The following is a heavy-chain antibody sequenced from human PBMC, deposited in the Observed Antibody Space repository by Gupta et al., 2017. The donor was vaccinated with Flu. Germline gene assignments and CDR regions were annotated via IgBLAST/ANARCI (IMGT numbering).Heavy chain of an antibody. CDR1: GGTFSSYV. J-gene: IGHJ3*02. D-gene: IGHD5-12*01. Sequence: QVQLVQSGDEVKKPGASVKVSCKASGGTFSSYVISWVRQAPGQGLECMGGISPIFGTSNYAQKFHGRVTIPADKSTSTAYMELSSLKSEDTAVYYCARGLGYGGYAVRDACDIWGQGTRVTVSS. CDR3: ARGLGYGGYAVRDACDI. CDR2: ISPIFGTS. V-gene: IGHV1-69*06.